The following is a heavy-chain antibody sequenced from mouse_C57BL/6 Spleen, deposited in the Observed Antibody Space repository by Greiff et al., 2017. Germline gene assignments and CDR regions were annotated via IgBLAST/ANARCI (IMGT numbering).Heavy chain of an antibody. D-gene: IGHD1-1*01. CDR3: APTTVVDYAMDY. J-gene: IGHJ4*01. CDR1: GYTFTSYW. Sequence: QVQLQQPGAELVKPGASVKLSCKASGYTFTSYWMHWVKQRPGQGLEWIGMIHPNSGSTNYNEKFKSKATLTVDKSSSTAYMQLSSLTSEDSAVYYCAPTTVVDYAMDYWGQGTSVTVSS. CDR2: IHPNSGST. V-gene: IGHV1-64*01.